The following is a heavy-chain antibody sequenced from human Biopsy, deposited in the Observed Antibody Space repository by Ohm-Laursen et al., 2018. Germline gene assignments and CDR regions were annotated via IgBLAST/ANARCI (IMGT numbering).Heavy chain of an antibody. V-gene: IGHV3-21*01. Sequence: SLRLSCAASGFTFSGFSMNRVRQAPGKGLEWVSSISASGNHIYYTDLVKGRFTVSRDNGKNSVYLQMNSLRVEDTAVYYCARDGEAKYCKHGVCPSDFWGQGTLVTVSS. CDR3: ARDGEAKYCKHGVCPSDF. D-gene: IGHD2-8*01. CDR2: ISASGNHI. J-gene: IGHJ4*02. CDR1: GFTFSGFS.